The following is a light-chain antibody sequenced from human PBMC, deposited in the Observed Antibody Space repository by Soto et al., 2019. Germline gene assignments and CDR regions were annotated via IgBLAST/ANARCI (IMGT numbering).Light chain of an antibody. CDR1: QGISDT. CDR3: HPYNNWGHT. Sequence: QSPATLSGSPGAGATLSCRASQGISDTLAWYQHKPGQTPRLLIYDTSARATGVPTRFSGSRSGAEFTLTINSLQSEGFAVYYYHPYNNWGHTFGGGTKADI. CDR2: DTS. J-gene: IGKJ4*02. V-gene: IGKV3-15*01.